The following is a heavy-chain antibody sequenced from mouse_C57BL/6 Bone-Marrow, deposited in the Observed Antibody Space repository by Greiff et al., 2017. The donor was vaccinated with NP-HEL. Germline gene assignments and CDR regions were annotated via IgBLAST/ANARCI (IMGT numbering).Heavy chain of an antibody. J-gene: IGHJ3*01. CDR2: INSDGGST. CDR3: ASPQLGGDPAWFAY. Sequence: VQLQQSGGGLVQPGESLKLSCESNEYEFPSHDMSWVRKTPEKRLELVAAINSDGGSTYYPDTMERRFIISRDNTKKTLYLQMSSLRSEDTALYYCASPQLGGDPAWFAYWGQGTLVTVSA. CDR1: EYEFPSHD. D-gene: IGHD4-1*02. V-gene: IGHV5-2*01.